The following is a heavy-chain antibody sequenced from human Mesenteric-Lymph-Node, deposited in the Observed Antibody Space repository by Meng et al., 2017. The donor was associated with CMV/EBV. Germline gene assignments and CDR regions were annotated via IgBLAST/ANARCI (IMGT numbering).Heavy chain of an antibody. V-gene: IGHV1-2*02. D-gene: IGHD4-11*01. CDR2: INPNSGGT. J-gene: IGHJ4*02. CDR3: ARDPPRPTVTTGRGGY. Sequence: ASVKVSCKASGYTFTGYYMHWVRQAPGQGLEWMGWINPNSGGTNYAQKSQGRVTMTRDTYISTAYMELSRLRSDDTAVYYGARDPPRPTVTTGRGGYWGQGTLVTVSS. CDR1: GYTFTGYY.